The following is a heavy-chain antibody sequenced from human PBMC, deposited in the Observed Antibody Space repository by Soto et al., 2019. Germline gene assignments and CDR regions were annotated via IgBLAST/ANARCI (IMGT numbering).Heavy chain of an antibody. CDR2: ITYDGSFQ. Sequence: PGGSLRLSFQASRFNFDNHGMHKDRQAPGKRLEWVAVITYDGSFQYYADSVKGRFTISRDNSKNTLSLHLNTLKPEDTAVYHCAKDRVGGTFYTPLAFWGQGTMVTV. CDR3: AKDRVGGTFYTPLAF. D-gene: IGHD1-7*01. CDR1: RFNFDNHG. V-gene: IGHV3-30*18. J-gene: IGHJ4*02.